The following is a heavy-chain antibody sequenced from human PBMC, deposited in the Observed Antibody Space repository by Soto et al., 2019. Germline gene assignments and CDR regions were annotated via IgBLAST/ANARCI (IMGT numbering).Heavy chain of an antibody. CDR2: IRSKANSYAT. J-gene: IGHJ6*02. Sequence: EVQLVESGGGLVQPGGSLKLSCAASGFTFSGSAMHWVRQASGKGLEWVGRIRSKANSYATAYAASVKGRFTISRDDSKNTAYLQMNSLKTEDTAVYYCTSSALIDYYYSYGIDVWGQGTTVTVSS. CDR1: GFTFSGSA. D-gene: IGHD3-22*01. CDR3: TSSALIDYYYSYGIDV. V-gene: IGHV3-73*02.